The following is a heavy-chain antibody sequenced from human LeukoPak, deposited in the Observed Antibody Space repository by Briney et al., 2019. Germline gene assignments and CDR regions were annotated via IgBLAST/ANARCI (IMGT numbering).Heavy chain of an antibody. J-gene: IGHJ6*03. CDR2: IYYSGST. D-gene: IGHD1-26*01. Sequence: SETLSLTCTVSGGSISSSSYYWGWIRQPPGKGLEWIGSIYYSGSTYYNPSLKSRVTISVDTSKNQFSLKLSPVTAADTAVYYCARVMWSQGGYYYYMDVWGKGTTVTVSS. CDR3: ARVMWSQGGYYYYMDV. V-gene: IGHV4-39*07. CDR1: GGSISSSSYY.